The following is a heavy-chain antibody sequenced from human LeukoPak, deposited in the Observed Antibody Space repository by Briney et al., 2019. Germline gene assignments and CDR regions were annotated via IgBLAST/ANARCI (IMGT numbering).Heavy chain of an antibody. V-gene: IGHV3-21*01. CDR2: IFPSSVEI. CDR3: ASPVGQDNWFDP. CDR1: GFTFSNAW. Sequence: TGGSLRLSCAASGFTFSNAWMSWVRQAPGKGLEWVSTIFPSSVEIHYADSVKGRFTISRDNSRSTLYLQMNSLRAEDTAVYYCASPVGQDNWFDPWGQGTLVTVSS. D-gene: IGHD1-26*01. J-gene: IGHJ5*02.